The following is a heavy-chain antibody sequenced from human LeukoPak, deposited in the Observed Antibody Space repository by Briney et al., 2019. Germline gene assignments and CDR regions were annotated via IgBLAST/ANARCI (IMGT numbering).Heavy chain of an antibody. CDR2: IYPGDSDT. D-gene: IGHD3-10*01. CDR3: ARLALDMVRGVIISAAFDI. V-gene: IGHV5-51*01. J-gene: IGHJ3*02. CDR1: GYRFTSYW. Sequence: GESLKISCKGSGYRFTSYWIGWVRPMPGKGLEWMGIIYPGDSDTRYSPSFQGQVTISADKSISTAYLQWSSLKASDTAMYYCARLALDMVRGVIISAAFDIWGQGTMVTVSS.